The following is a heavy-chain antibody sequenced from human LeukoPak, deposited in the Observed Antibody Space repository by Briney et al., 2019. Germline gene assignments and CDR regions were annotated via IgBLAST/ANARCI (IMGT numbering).Heavy chain of an antibody. Sequence: SETLSLTCAVPGGSISSGGYSWSWIRQHPGKGLEWIGYIYYSGSTYYNPSLKSRVTISVDTSKNQFSLKLSSVTAADTAVYYCARGGRRQRQLFVYWGQGTLVTVSS. CDR3: ARGGRRQRQLFVY. CDR2: IYYSGST. V-gene: IGHV4-31*11. D-gene: IGHD6-13*01. CDR1: GGSISSGGYS. J-gene: IGHJ4*02.